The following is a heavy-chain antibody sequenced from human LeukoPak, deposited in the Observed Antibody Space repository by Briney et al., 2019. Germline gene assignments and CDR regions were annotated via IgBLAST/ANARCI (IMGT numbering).Heavy chain of an antibody. J-gene: IGHJ4*02. CDR2: ISSVSNTI. D-gene: IGHD1-1*01. V-gene: IGHV3-48*02. CDR1: GFTLSTYS. CDR3: AREWDDDDPFDY. Sequence: GGSLRLSCAASGFTLSTYSMNWVRQAPGKGLEWVSYISSVSNTIYYADSVKGRFTISRDNAKNSLYLQMNSLRHEDTAVYYCAREWDDDDPFDYWGQGTLVTVSS.